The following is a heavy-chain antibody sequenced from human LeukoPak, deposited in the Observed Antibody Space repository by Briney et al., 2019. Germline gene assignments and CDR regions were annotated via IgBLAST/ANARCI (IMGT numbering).Heavy chain of an antibody. J-gene: IGHJ4*02. D-gene: IGHD6-13*01. CDR1: GFTFSSYA. CDR3: AKEIQIYSSSWYGGVDY. Sequence: PGGSLRLSCAASGFTFSSYAMSWVRQAPGKGLEWVSGIIGSGGITYYAESVKGRFTISRDNSKNTLYLQMNSLRAEDTVVYYCAKEIQIYSSSWYGGVDYWGQGTLVTVSS. V-gene: IGHV3-23*01. CDR2: IIGSGGIT.